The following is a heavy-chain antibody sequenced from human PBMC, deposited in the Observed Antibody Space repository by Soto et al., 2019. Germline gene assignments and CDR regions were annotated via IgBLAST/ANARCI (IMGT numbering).Heavy chain of an antibody. CDR1: GFTFSSYS. V-gene: IGHV3-21*01. CDR3: ARESEQLWLRDFDY. CDR2: ISSSSSYI. D-gene: IGHD5-18*01. Sequence: GASLKISCAASGFTFSSYSMNWVRQAPGKGLEWVSSISSSSSYIYYADSVKGRFTISRDNAKNSLYLQMNSLRAEDTAVYYCARESEQLWLRDFDYWGQGTLVTVSS. J-gene: IGHJ4*02.